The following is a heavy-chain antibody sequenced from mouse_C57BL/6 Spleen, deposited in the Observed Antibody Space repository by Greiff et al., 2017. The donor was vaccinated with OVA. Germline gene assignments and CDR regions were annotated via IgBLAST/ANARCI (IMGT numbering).Heavy chain of an antibody. CDR3: ARTDGSYFDY. Sequence: QVQLQQPGAELVRPGSSVKLSCKASGYTFTSYWMDWVKQRPGQGLEWIGNIYPSDSETHYNQKFKDKATLTVAKSSRTAYMQLSSLTSEDSAVYYCARTDGSYFDYWGQGTTLTVSS. CDR1: GYTFTSYW. D-gene: IGHD2-3*01. J-gene: IGHJ2*01. V-gene: IGHV1-61*01. CDR2: IYPSDSET.